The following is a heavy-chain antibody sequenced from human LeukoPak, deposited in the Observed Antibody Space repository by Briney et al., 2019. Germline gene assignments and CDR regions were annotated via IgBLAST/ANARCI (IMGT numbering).Heavy chain of an antibody. CDR3: AKDHHYYYYIDF. Sequence: GGSLRLSCAPSGLTFSSHAMSWVRQAPGKGLEWVSGMSGSGGSTCYADSVKGRFTISKDNSKNTLYLQMNSLRAEDTAVYYCAKDHHYYYYIDFWGKGTTVTVSS. J-gene: IGHJ6*03. V-gene: IGHV3-23*01. CDR1: GLTFSSHA. CDR2: MSGSGGST.